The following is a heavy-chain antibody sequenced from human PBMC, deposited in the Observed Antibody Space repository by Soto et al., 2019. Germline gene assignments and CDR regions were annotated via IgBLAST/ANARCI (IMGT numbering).Heavy chain of an antibody. CDR2: ISADSGDT. Sequence: QVQLVQSGPEVKKPGASVKVSCTPSGYTFTNYGVNWVRQAPGQGLEWMGWISADSGDTKYEQKCQGRVTMTTDTSTRTAYMELRSLRFDDSAVYYCARGGRYSSSSDLTYWGQGTLVTVSS. CDR3: ARGGRYSSSSDLTY. V-gene: IGHV1-18*04. J-gene: IGHJ4*02. CDR1: GYTFTNYG. D-gene: IGHD6-6*01.